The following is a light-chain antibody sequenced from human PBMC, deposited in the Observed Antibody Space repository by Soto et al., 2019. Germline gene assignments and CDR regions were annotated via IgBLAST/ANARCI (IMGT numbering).Light chain of an antibody. V-gene: IGLV2-11*01. CDR2: DVN. J-gene: IGLJ1*01. CDR1: GSDIGAYNY. CDR3: CSYAGLYSFV. Sequence: QSALTQPRSVSGSPGQSVTISCTGTGSDIGAYNYVSWYQQYPGKAPQVVIYDVNEWPSGVPARFSGSKSGNTASLTISGLQADDEADYYCCSYAGLYSFVFGTGTKLTVL.